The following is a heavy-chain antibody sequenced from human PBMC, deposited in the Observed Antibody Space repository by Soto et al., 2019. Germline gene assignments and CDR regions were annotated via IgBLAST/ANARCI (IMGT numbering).Heavy chain of an antibody. CDR3: ARRCSGGSCLDY. CDR2: ISYHGNT. CDR1: GGSISSGGYS. D-gene: IGHD2-15*01. J-gene: IGHJ4*02. Sequence: QVQLQESGPGLVKPSQTLSLTCTVSGGSISSGGYSWSWIRQHPGKGLEWIGYISYHGNTYYNPSLTSRATLSADTSKNQFSLKLSSVTVADTAVYYCARRCSGGSCLDYWGQGSLVTVSS. V-gene: IGHV4-31*03.